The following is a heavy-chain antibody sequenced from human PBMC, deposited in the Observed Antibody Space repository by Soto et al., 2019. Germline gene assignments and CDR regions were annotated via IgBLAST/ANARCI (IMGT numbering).Heavy chain of an antibody. D-gene: IGHD5-18*01. CDR1: GFTFSSYG. CDR2: ISSSSSTI. V-gene: IGHV3-48*02. CDR3: ARDLTSYGEYYFDY. J-gene: IGHJ4*02. Sequence: QPGGSMRLSCAASGFTFSSYGMNWVRQAPGKGLEWVSYISSSSSTIYYADSVKGRFTISRDNAKNSLYLQMNSLRDEDTAVYYFARDLTSYGEYYFDYWGQGTLVTV.